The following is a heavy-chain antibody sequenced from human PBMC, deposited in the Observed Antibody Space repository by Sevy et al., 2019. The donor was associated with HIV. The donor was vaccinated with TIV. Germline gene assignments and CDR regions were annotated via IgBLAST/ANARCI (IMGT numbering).Heavy chain of an antibody. CDR1: GFTFSSYA. D-gene: IGHD3-9*01. CDR3: AKDSLSDYDILTGYLLSLFDY. J-gene: IGHJ4*02. Sequence: GVSLRLSCAASGFTFSSYAMSWVRQAPGKGLEWVSAISGSGGSTYYADSVKGRFTISRDNSKNTLYLQMNSLRAEDTAVYYCAKDSLSDYDILTGYLLSLFDYWGQGTLVTVSS. V-gene: IGHV3-23*01. CDR2: ISGSGGST.